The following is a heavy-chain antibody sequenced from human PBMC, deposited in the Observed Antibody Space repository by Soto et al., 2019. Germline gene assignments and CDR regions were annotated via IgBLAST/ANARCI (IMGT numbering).Heavy chain of an antibody. Sequence: VKVSCKASGYTFTDYYMHWVRQAPGQGLEWMGWINPNSGGTNYAQKFQGRVTMTRDTSISTAYMELSRLRSDDTAVYYCARKLELRGSYYYYYDMDVWGQGTTVTVS. CDR3: ARKLELRGSYYYYYDMDV. J-gene: IGHJ6*02. CDR1: GYTFTDYY. CDR2: INPNSGGT. V-gene: IGHV1-2*02. D-gene: IGHD1-7*01.